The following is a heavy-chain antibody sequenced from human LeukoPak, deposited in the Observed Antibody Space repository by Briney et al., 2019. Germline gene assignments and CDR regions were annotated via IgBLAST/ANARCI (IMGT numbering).Heavy chain of an antibody. CDR1: AGTFSSYA. CDR2: IIPIFGTA. V-gene: IGHV1-69*05. J-gene: IGHJ4*02. D-gene: IGHD3-22*01. CDR3: ARVRARDYDSSGYYGDV. Sequence: HRASVKVSCKASAGTFSSYAISWVRQAPGQGLEWMGGIIPIFGTANYAQKFQGRVTITTDESTSTAYMELSSLRSEDTAVYYCARVRARDYDSSGYYGDVWGQGTLVTVSS.